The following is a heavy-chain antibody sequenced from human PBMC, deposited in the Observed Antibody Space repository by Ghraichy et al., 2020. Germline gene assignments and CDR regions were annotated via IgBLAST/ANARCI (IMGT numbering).Heavy chain of an antibody. Sequence: ASVKVSCKASGYTFTSYYMHWVRQAPGQGLEWMGIINPSGGSTSYAQKFQGRVTMTRDTSTSTVYMELSSLRSEDTAVYYCARSDPVAGVVHYGMDVWGQGTTVTVSS. J-gene: IGHJ6*02. CDR1: GYTFTSYY. D-gene: IGHD6-19*01. CDR2: INPSGGST. CDR3: ARSDPVAGVVHYGMDV. V-gene: IGHV1-46*01.